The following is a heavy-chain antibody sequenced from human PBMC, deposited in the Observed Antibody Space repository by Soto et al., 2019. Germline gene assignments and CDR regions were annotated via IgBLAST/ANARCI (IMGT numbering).Heavy chain of an antibody. CDR3: ARDREYSGNAFDI. CDR1: GGTFSSYT. J-gene: IGHJ3*02. CDR2: IIPILGIA. Sequence: SVKVSCKASGGTFSSYTISWVRQAPGQGLEWMGRIIPILGIANYAQKFQGRVTITADKSTSTAYMELSSLRSEDTAVYYCARDREYSGNAFDIWGQGTMVTVSS. D-gene: IGHD5-12*01. V-gene: IGHV1-69*04.